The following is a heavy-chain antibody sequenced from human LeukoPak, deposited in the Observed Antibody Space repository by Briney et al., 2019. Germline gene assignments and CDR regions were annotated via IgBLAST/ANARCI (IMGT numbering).Heavy chain of an antibody. CDR1: GGTFSSYA. Sequence: ASVKVSCKASGGTFSSYAISWVRQAPGQGLEWMGWISAYNGNTNYAQKLQGRVTMTTDTSTSTAYMELRSLRSDDTAVYYCARRLSRQQLADWGQGTLVTVSS. D-gene: IGHD6-13*01. CDR2: ISAYNGNT. J-gene: IGHJ4*02. V-gene: IGHV1-18*01. CDR3: ARRLSRQQLAD.